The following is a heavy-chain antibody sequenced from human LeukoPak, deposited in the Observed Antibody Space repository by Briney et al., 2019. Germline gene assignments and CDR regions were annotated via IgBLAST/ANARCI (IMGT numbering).Heavy chain of an antibody. Sequence: SETLSLTCTVSGGSISSYYWSWIRQPPGKGLEWIGYIYYSGSTNYNPSLKSRVTISVDTSKNQFSLKLSSVTAADTAVYYCARGGAMALPFDYWGQGTLVTVSS. D-gene: IGHD5-18*01. J-gene: IGHJ4*02. V-gene: IGHV4-59*12. CDR2: IYYSGST. CDR3: ARGGAMALPFDY. CDR1: GGSISSYY.